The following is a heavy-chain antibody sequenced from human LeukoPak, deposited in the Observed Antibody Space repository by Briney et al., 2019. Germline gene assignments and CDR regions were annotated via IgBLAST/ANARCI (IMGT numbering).Heavy chain of an antibody. CDR2: VFDGKAT. CDR1: GESLNYYY. V-gene: IGHV4-34*12. J-gene: IGHJ4*02. Sequence: SDTLSLTCAVYGESLNYYYWSWIRQSPEKGLEWIGEVFDGKATNYNPSLKSRVTISAVTSSNQFSLNLKSVTAADTAVYYCASGAWATRLHSWAQGTLVIVSS. CDR3: ASGAWATRLHS. D-gene: IGHD5-24*01.